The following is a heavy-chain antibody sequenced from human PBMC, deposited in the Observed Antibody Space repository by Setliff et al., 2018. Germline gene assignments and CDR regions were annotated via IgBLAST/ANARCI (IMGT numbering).Heavy chain of an antibody. CDR3: ARVGGYYYYYYGMDV. Sequence: SETLSLTCTVSGGSISSSSYYWGWIRQPPGKGLEWIGSIYYSGSTYYNPSLKSRVTISVDTSKNQFSLKLSAVTAADTAVYYCARVGGYYYYYYGMDVWGQGTTVTVSS. J-gene: IGHJ6*02. CDR1: GGSISSSSYY. V-gene: IGHV4-39*07. CDR2: IYYSGST.